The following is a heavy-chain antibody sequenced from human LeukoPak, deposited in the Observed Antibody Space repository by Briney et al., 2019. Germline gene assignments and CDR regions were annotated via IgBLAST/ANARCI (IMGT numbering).Heavy chain of an antibody. J-gene: IGHJ6*03. CDR1: GYTFNAYY. V-gene: IGHV1-69*06. D-gene: IGHD1-26*01. Sequence: SVKVSCKTSGYTFNAYYMHWVRQAPGQGLEWMGGIIPIFGTANYAQKFQGRVTITADKSTSTAYMELSSLRSEDTAVYYCARDGYSGSYRLYYYMDVWGKGTTVTVSS. CDR3: ARDGYSGSYRLYYYMDV. CDR2: IIPIFGTA.